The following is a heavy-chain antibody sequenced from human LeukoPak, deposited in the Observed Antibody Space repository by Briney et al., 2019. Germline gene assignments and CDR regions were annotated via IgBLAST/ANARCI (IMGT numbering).Heavy chain of an antibody. V-gene: IGHV3-23*01. CDR2: IGDDVVST. Sequence: GGSLRLSCAASGFTFSGHAMSWVRQAPGKGLEWVSAIGDDVVSTYYAESVKGRFTISRDNSKNTLYLQMNSLRAEDTATYYCARDSPLLTVRGQGTLVTXSS. J-gene: IGHJ1*01. CDR3: ARDSPLLTV. CDR1: GFTFSGHA. D-gene: IGHD3-9*01.